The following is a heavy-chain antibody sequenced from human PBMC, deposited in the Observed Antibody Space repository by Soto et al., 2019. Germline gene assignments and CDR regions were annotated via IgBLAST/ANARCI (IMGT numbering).Heavy chain of an antibody. Sequence: QLQLQESGSGLVKPSQTLSLTCAVSGCSISSGGYSWSWIRQPPGKGLEWIGYSYHSGSTYYNPSLKSRFTISVDMSKNQFSLKLSSVTAADTAVYYCAAGGGLPRYDWGQGTLVTVSS. D-gene: IGHD5-12*01. V-gene: IGHV4-30-2*01. CDR2: SYHSGST. J-gene: IGHJ4*02. CDR3: AAGGGLPRYD. CDR1: GCSISSGGYS.